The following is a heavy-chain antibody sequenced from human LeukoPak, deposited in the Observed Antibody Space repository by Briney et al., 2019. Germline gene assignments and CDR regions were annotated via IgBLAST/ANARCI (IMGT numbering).Heavy chain of an antibody. CDR1: GYTLTQLV. D-gene: IGHD1-26*01. CDR2: FDPEDGET. Sequence: ASVKVSCKVSGYTLTQLVIHWVRQAPGKGLEWMGGFDPEDGETIYAQKFQGRVTMTEDTSTDTAYMELSSLRSEDTALYYCATSSGTYFLYWGQGTLVTVS. CDR3: ATSSGTYFLY. J-gene: IGHJ4*02. V-gene: IGHV1-24*01.